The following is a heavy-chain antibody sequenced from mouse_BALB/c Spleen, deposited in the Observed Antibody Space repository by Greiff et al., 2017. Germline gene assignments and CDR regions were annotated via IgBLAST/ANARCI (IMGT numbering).Heavy chain of an antibody. CDR3: AGSGGYGNYGGAWFAY. D-gene: IGHD2-10*02. Sequence: VQLQQSGPELVKPGASVKISCKASGYTFTDCYINWVKQKPGQGLEWIGWIYPGSGNTKYNEKFKGKATLTVDTSSSTAYMQLSSLTSEDTAVYFCAGSGGYGNYGGAWFAYWGQGTTLTVSS. V-gene: IGHV1-84*02. CDR1: GYTFTDCY. J-gene: IGHJ2*01. CDR2: IYPGSGNT.